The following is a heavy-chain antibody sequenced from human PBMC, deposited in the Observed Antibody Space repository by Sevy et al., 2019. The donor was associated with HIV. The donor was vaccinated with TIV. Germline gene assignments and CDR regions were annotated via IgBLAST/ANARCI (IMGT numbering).Heavy chain of an antibody. CDR3: ARQTYCGGDCYSQTFDY. CDR1: GFTFSSYA. V-gene: IGHV3-30*04. CDR2: ISYDGSNK. D-gene: IGHD2-21*02. J-gene: IGHJ4*02. Sequence: GGSLRLSCAASGFTFSSYAMHWVRQAPGKGLEWVAIISYDGSNKYYADSVKGRFTISRDNSKNTPYLQMNSLRAEDTAVYYCARQTYCGGDCYSQTFDYWGQGTLVTVSS.